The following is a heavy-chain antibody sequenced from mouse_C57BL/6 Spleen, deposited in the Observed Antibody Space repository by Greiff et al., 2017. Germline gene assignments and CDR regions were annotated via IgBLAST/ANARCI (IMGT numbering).Heavy chain of an antibody. CDR2: IDPEDGDT. CDR1: GFNIKDYY. V-gene: IGHV14-2*01. CDR3: ARSAIYDDYDDYFDD. Sequence: EVQLQQSGAELVKPGASVKLSCTASGFNIKDYYMHWVKQRTEQGLEWIGRIDPEDGDTKYAPKFKGKDTITADTSSNTAYLQLSSLTSEDSAVYYCARSAIYDDYDDYFDDWGQGTTLTVSS. D-gene: IGHD2-4*01. J-gene: IGHJ2*01.